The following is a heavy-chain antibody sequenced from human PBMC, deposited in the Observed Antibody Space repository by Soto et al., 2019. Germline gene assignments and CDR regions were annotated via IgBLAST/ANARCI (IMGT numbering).Heavy chain of an antibody. CDR1: GESISSSSYY. D-gene: IGHD2-21*02. J-gene: IGHJ4*02. CDR2: IYYSGRT. V-gene: IGHV4-39*01. CDR3: ARQRTTVVTQAYFDH. Sequence: PSETLSLTCIVPGESISSSSYYWGWIRQPPGKGLEWIGSIYYSGRTYYNPSFKSRVTISIDTSKNQFSLKLSSVTATDTAVYYCARQRTTVVTQAYFDHWGQGALVTASS.